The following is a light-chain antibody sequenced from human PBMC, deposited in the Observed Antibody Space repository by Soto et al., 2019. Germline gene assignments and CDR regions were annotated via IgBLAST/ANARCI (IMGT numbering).Light chain of an antibody. Sequence: QSALTQPASVSGSPGQSITISCTGTSSDVGGYNYVSWYQQHPGKAPKLIIYDVTNRPSGVSNRFSGSKSGNTASLTISGLQAEDEADYYCTSFTMSSPPTYVFVAGTKLTVL. V-gene: IGLV2-14*01. CDR2: DVT. J-gene: IGLJ1*01. CDR1: SSDVGGYNY. CDR3: TSFTMSSPPTYV.